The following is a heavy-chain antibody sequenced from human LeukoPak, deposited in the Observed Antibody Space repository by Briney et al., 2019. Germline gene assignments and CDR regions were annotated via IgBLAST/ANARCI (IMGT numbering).Heavy chain of an antibody. CDR3: ARGCGRYFDWFRRDKNWFDP. D-gene: IGHD3-9*01. Sequence: PSETLSLTCAVYGGSFSGYYWSWIRQPPGKGLEWIGEINHSGSTNYNPSLKSRVTISVDTSKNQFSLKLSSVTAADTAVYYCARGCGRYFDWFRRDKNWFDPWGQGTLVTVSS. V-gene: IGHV4-34*01. CDR1: GGSFSGYY. J-gene: IGHJ5*02. CDR2: INHSGST.